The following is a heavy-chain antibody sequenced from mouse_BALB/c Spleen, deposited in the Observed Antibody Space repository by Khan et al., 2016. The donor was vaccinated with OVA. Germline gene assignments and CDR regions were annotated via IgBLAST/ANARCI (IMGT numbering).Heavy chain of an antibody. CDR2: INPYNDYT. CDR3: ANPSKRGRIGRFAY. V-gene: IGHV1S45*01. J-gene: IGHJ3*01. Sequence: EVQLQASGAELVRPGASVKISCKAFGYTFTNHHINWVKQRPGQGLDWIGYINPYNDYTNYNQKFKDKATLTVDKSSSTAYMELSSLTSEDSAVYYCANPSKRGRIGRFAYWGQGTLVTGSA. CDR1: GYTFTNHH.